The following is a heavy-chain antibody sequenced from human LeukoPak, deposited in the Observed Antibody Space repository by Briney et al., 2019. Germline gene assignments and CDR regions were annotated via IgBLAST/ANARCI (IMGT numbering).Heavy chain of an antibody. V-gene: IGHV1-2*02. Sequence: GASVKVSCKASGYTFTGYYMHWVRQAPGQGLEWMGWINPNSVGTNYAQKFQGRVTMTRDTSISTAYMELSRLRSDGKAVYYCARVGYSSGWYGYYWGQGTLVTVSS. J-gene: IGHJ4*02. CDR3: ARVGYSSGWYGYY. D-gene: IGHD6-19*01. CDR1: GYTFTGYY. CDR2: INPNSVGT.